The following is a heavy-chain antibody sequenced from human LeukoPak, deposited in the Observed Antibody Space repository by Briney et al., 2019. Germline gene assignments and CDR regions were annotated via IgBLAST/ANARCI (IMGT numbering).Heavy chain of an antibody. CDR3: ARDRSSYPTRIAVAL. CDR2: ISAYNGNT. V-gene: IGHV1-18*01. J-gene: IGHJ4*02. CDR1: GGTFSSYA. Sequence: GASVKVSCKASGGTFSSYAISWVRQAPGQGLEWMGWISAYNGNTNYAQKLQGRVTMTTDTSTSTAYMELRSLRSDDTAVYYCARDRSSYPTRIAVALWGQGTLVTVSS. D-gene: IGHD6-19*01.